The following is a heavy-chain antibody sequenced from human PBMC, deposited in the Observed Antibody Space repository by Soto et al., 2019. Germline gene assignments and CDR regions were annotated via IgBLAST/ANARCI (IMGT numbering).Heavy chain of an antibody. CDR2: ISGNGVGT. J-gene: IGHJ6*03. Sequence: EVQLAESGGGLAQPGGSLRLSCAASGFTLSGYAMDWVRQAPGKGLEYVSGISGNGVGTYYANSVQGRFTISRDNSKNTVYLQMGSLRPEDMAVYYCAGRARPDFYYMDVWGKGTTVTVS. D-gene: IGHD6-6*01. CDR3: AGRARPDFYYMDV. CDR1: GFTLSGYA. V-gene: IGHV3-64*01.